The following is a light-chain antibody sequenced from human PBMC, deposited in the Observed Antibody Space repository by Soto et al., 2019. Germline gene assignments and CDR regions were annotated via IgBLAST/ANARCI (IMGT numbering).Light chain of an antibody. CDR1: QDISNH. V-gene: IGKV1-33*01. CDR2: DAS. Sequence: DLQLTQSPSSLSASVGDRVTITCQASQDISNHLNWYKQKPGKAPNLLIYDASDLETGVPSRFNGVGSGTFFSFTINSLWLEEIATYYCQKHDGGPLFAPGTKVEIK. J-gene: IGKJ3*01. CDR3: QKHDGGPL.